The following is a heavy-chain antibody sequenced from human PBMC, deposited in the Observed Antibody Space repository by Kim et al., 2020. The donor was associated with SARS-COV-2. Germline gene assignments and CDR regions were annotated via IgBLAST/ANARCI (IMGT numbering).Heavy chain of an antibody. J-gene: IGHJ6*03. D-gene: IGHD3-3*01. CDR2: IYYSGST. CDR1: GGSISSYY. CDR3: VRGRSITIFGVVTAHSYMDV. V-gene: IGHV4-59*01. Sequence: SETLSLTCTVSGGSISSYYWSWIRQPPGKGLEWIGYIYYSGSTNYNPSLKSRVTISVDTSKNQFSLKLSSVTAADTAVYYCVRGRSITIFGVVTAHSYMDVWGKGTTVTVSS.